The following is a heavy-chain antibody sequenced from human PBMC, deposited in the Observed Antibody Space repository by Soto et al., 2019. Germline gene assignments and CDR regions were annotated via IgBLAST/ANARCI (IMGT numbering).Heavy chain of an antibody. Sequence: SVKVSCKASGGTFSSYAISWVRRAPGQGLEWMGGIIPIFGTANYAQKFQGRVTITADKSTNTAYMEVSSLKSEDTAIYFCARRGWTTRHGWDIWGQGTSVTVSS. CDR1: GGTFSSYA. D-gene: IGHD6-19*01. CDR2: IIPIFGTA. CDR3: ARRGWTTRHGWDI. J-gene: IGHJ6*02. V-gene: IGHV1-69*06.